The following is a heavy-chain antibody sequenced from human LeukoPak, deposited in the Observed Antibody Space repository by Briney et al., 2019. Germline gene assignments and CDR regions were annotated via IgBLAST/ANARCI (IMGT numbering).Heavy chain of an antibody. CDR2: INSDGSIT. J-gene: IGHJ4*02. CDR3: ARGHYGPDY. Sequence: GGSLRLSCAASGFTFSSYLMHWVRQAPGKGLLWVSRINSDGSITSYADSVKGRFPISRDNAKNTLYLQMNSLRDEDTAVFFCARGHYGPDYWGQGTVVTVSS. D-gene: IGHD3-10*01. V-gene: IGHV3-74*01. CDR1: GFTFSSYL.